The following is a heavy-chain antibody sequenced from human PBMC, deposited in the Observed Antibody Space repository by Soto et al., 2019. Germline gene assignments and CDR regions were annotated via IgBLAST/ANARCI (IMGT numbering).Heavy chain of an antibody. V-gene: IGHV3-33*01. J-gene: IGHJ4*02. D-gene: IGHD1-7*01. CDR1: GFTFSSYG. Sequence: GGSLRLSCAASGFTFSSYGMHWVRQAPGKGLEWVAVIWYDGSNKYYADSVKGRFTISRDNSKNTLYLQMNSLRAEDTAVYYCARDPAYNWNYPLYFDYWGQGTLVTVSS. CDR2: IWYDGSNK. CDR3: ARDPAYNWNYPLYFDY.